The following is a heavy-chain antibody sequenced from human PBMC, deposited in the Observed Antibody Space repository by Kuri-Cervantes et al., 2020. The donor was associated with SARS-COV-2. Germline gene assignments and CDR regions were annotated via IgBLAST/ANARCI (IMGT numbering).Heavy chain of an antibody. D-gene: IGHD3-22*01. CDR2: INAGNGNT. J-gene: IGHJ4*02. CDR1: GYTFTSYA. V-gene: IGHV1-3*01. Sequence: ASVKVSCKASGYTFTSYAMHWVRQAPGQRLQWMGWINAGNGNTKYSQKFQGRVTITRDTSASTAYMELSSLRSEDTAVYYCARVFGYYDSSGYYDFDYWGQGTLVTVSS. CDR3: ARVFGYYDSSGYYDFDY.